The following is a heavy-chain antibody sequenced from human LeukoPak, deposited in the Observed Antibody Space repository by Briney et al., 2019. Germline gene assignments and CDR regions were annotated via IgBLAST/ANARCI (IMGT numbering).Heavy chain of an antibody. J-gene: IGHJ4*02. Sequence: GGSLRLSCAASGFTFSSYAMSWVRQAPGKGLEWVSGLTCSGDSTYYADSVKGRFTISRDNSKNTVYLQMNSLRVEDTAVYYCAKRREGVAASFDYWGQGTLVTVSS. CDR1: GFTFSSYA. V-gene: IGHV3-23*01. CDR3: AKRREGVAASFDY. CDR2: LTCSGDST. D-gene: IGHD6-19*01.